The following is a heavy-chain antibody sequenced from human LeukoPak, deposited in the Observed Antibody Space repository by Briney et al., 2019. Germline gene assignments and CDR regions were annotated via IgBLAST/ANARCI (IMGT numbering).Heavy chain of an antibody. Sequence: GGSLRLSCAASGFTFSSYSMNWVRQAPGKGLEWVSSISSSSSYIYYADSVKGRFTISRDNAKSSLYLQMNSLRAEDTAVYYCARDRGITIFGVVTAFDYWGQGTLVTVSS. CDR3: ARDRGITIFGVVTAFDY. CDR2: ISSSSSYI. J-gene: IGHJ4*02. CDR1: GFTFSSYS. V-gene: IGHV3-21*01. D-gene: IGHD3-3*01.